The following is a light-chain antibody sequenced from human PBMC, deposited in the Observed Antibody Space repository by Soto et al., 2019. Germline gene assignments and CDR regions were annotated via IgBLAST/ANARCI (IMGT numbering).Light chain of an antibody. V-gene: IGKV2-30*01. CDR1: QSLVFSDGNIY. J-gene: IGKJ2*01. CDR3: MQGTLWPYT. Sequence: DVVLPQSPLSLPVTLGQPASISCRSSQSLVFSDGNIYLNWFQQRPGQSPRRLIYKVSNRDSGYTDRFSGSASGPDFTLKINRVEDEDGADYYCMQGTLWPYTFGQGTKLEIK. CDR2: KVS.